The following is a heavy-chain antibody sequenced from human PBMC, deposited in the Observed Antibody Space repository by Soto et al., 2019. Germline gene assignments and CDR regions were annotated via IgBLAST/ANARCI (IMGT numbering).Heavy chain of an antibody. CDR1: GGTFSSYA. J-gene: IGHJ6*04. V-gene: IGHV1-69*13. Sequence: SVKVSCKASGGTFSSYAISWVRQAPGQGLEWMGGIIPIFGTANYAQKFQGRVTITADESTSTAYMELSSLRSEDTAVYYCAQQLVRTLSYYYYYGMDVWGKETKVTVS. CDR2: IIPIFGTA. D-gene: IGHD6-13*01. CDR3: AQQLVRTLSYYYYYGMDV.